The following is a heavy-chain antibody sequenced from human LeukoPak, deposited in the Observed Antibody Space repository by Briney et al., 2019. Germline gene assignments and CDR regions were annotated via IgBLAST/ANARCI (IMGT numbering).Heavy chain of an antibody. J-gene: IGHJ4*02. CDR2: IYSGGDT. CDR3: ARGGNSSTWYEFDY. CDR1: GFTVSNNY. D-gene: IGHD6-13*01. V-gene: IGHV3-66*01. Sequence: GGSLRLSCAASGFTVSNNYMNWVRQAPGKGLEWVSLIYSGGDTHYADSVKGRFTISRDSSKNTLYLQMNSLRAEDTAVYYCARGGNSSTWYEFDYWGQGTLVTVSS.